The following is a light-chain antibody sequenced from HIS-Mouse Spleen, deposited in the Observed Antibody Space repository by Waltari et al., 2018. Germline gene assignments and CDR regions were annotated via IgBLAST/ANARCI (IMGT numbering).Light chain of an antibody. V-gene: IGLV3-19*01. Sequence: SSELTQDPAVSVALGQTVRITCQGDSLRSYYASWYQQKPGQAPVLVIYGKNNRPSGLPDRFSGSSSGNTVSLTITGAQAEDEADYYCNSRDSSGNHLSVFGTGTKVTVL. CDR1: SLRSYY. J-gene: IGLJ1*01. CDR2: GKN. CDR3: NSRDSSGNHLSV.